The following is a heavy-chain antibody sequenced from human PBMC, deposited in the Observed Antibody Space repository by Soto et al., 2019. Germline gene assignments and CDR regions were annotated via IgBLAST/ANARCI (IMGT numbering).Heavy chain of an antibody. Sequence: SETLSLTCTVSGGSISSYYWSWIRQPPGKGLEWIGYIYYSGSTNYNPSLKSRVTISVDTSKNQFSLKLSSVTAADTAVYYCARYHDSRGYYPSIHYWGQGTLVTVSS. CDR2: IYYSGST. V-gene: IGHV4-59*01. CDR1: GGSISSYY. CDR3: ARYHDSRGYYPSIHY. J-gene: IGHJ4*02. D-gene: IGHD3-22*01.